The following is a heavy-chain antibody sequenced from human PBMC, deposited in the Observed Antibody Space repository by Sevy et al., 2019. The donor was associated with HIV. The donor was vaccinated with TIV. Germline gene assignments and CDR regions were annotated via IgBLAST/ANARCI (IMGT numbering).Heavy chain of an antibody. CDR1: GYTFTGYY. CDR2: INPNSGGT. CDR3: ARDAQVWSYNWLDP. J-gene: IGHJ5*02. V-gene: IGHV1-2*02. D-gene: IGHD5-18*01. Sequence: ASVKVSCKASGYTFTGYYIYWVRQAPGQGLEWMGWINPNSGGTNYAQKFQGRVTLTPDTSINTAYMELSRLGSDDTAVYYCARDAQVWSYNWLDPWGQGTLVTVSS.